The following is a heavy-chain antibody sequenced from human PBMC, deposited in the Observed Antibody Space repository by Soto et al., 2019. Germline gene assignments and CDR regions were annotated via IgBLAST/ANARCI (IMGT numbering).Heavy chain of an antibody. CDR1: GGSISSGGYS. Sequence: QLQLQESGSGLVKPSQTLSLTCAVSGGSISSGGYSWSWIRQPPGKGLEWIGYISHSGSTYYNPSRTSRATISVDRSKNQFSLTPSSVTAADTAMYYCASGSHVPHYWGQGTLVTVSS. D-gene: IGHD6-6*01. CDR2: ISHSGST. J-gene: IGHJ4*02. V-gene: IGHV4-30-2*01. CDR3: ASGSHVPHY.